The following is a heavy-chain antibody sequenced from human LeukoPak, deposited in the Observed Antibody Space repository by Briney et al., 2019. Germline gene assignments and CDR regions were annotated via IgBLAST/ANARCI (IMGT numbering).Heavy chain of an antibody. D-gene: IGHD2-21*02. Sequence: GASVKVSCKASGGTFSSYAISWVRQAPGQGLEWMGWINPNSGGTNYAQKFQGRVTMTRDTSISTAYMELSRLRSDDTAVYYCARINPYCGGDCYSGWGQGTLVTVSS. V-gene: IGHV1-2*02. J-gene: IGHJ4*02. CDR3: ARINPYCGGDCYSG. CDR2: INPNSGGT. CDR1: GGTFSSYA.